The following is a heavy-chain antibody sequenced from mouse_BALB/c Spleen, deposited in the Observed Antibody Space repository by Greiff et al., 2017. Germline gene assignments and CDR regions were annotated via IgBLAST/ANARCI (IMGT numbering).Heavy chain of an antibody. CDR3: ARGAYYRYDGFAY. D-gene: IGHD2-14*01. CDR2: ISNLAYSI. J-gene: IGHJ3*01. CDR1: GFTFSDYG. V-gene: IGHV5-15*02. Sequence: EVNVVESGGGLVQPGGSRKLSCAASGFTFSDYGMAWVRQAPGKGPEWVAFISNLAYSIYYADTVTGRFTISRENAKNTLYLEMSSLRSEDTAMYYCARGAYYRYDGFAYWGQGTLVTVSA.